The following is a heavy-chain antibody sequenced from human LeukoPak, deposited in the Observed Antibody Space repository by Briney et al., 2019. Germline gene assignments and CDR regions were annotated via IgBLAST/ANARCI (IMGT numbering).Heavy chain of an antibody. CDR1: GFTFSSYA. D-gene: IGHD3-22*01. V-gene: IGHV3-30*04. Sequence: GGSLRLSCAASGFTFSSYAMHWVRQAPGKGLEWVALISYDGSNEYYADSVRGRFTISRDNSKNTIYLQLSSLRTEDTAVYFCARDAIPLRYYYDGCDYWGQGTLVTVS. J-gene: IGHJ4*02. CDR3: ARDAIPLRYYYDGCDY. CDR2: ISYDGSNE.